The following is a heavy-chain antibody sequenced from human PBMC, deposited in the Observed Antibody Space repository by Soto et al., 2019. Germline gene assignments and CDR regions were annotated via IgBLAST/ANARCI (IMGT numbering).Heavy chain of an antibody. D-gene: IGHD2-2*01. CDR3: ARDRGGYCGSPSCYVFDY. CDR1: EFSFSDYW. CDR2: LDQGGGEK. Sequence: PRLSCAASEFSFSDYWMAWVRQAPGKGLEWVANLDQGGGEKHYVDSVKGRFTISRDNAKNSLYLQMNSLRAEDTAVYYCARDRGGYCGSPSCYVFDYWGQGTLVTVSS. V-gene: IGHV3-7*05. J-gene: IGHJ4*01.